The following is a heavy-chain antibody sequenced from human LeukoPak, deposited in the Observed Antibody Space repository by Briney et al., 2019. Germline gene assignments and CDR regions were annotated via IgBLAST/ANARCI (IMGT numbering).Heavy chain of an antibody. V-gene: IGHV4-30-2*01. CDR2: IYHSGST. Sequence: SETLSLTCTVSGGSISSGGYYWSWIRQPPGKGLEWIGYIYHSGSTYYNPSLKSRVTISVDRSKNQFSLKLSSVTAADTAVYYCARGSTVTTRPAPMDVWGKGTTVTVSS. CDR1: GGSISSGGYY. J-gene: IGHJ6*03. CDR3: ARGSTVTTRPAPMDV. D-gene: IGHD4-11*01.